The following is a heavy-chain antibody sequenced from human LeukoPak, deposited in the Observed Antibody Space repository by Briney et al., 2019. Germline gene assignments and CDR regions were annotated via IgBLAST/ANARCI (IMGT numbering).Heavy chain of an antibody. CDR3: ARLLGTATTYDY. J-gene: IGHJ4*02. D-gene: IGHD5-24*01. CDR1: EFTFSTQW. Sequence: GGSLRLSCEASEFTFSTQWMSWVRQAPGKGLEWVASINPDGSQKYYLDSVKGRFTISRDNTKNSLYLQMYSLGAEDTAVYYCARLLGTATTYDYWGQGTLVTVSS. CDR2: INPDGSQK. V-gene: IGHV3-7*01.